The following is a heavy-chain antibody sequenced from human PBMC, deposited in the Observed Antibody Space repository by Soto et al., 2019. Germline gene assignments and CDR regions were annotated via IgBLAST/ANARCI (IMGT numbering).Heavy chain of an antibody. J-gene: IGHJ4*02. D-gene: IGHD3-16*01. Sequence: EVQLLDSGGGLVQPGGSLRLSCAASGFTFSNYAMTWVRQGPGKGLEWVSGISGSGGRSYYADSVKGRCTISRDNSNSTLYLQMNSLRAEDTAVYYCAKAYFVWSSAHPYYFDYWGQGTLVTVSS. V-gene: IGHV3-23*01. CDR3: AKAYFVWSSAHPYYFDY. CDR1: GFTFSNYA. CDR2: ISGSGGRS.